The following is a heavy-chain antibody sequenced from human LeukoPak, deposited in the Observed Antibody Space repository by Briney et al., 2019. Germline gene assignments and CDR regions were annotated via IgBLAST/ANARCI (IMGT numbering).Heavy chain of an antibody. D-gene: IGHD3-10*01. J-gene: IGHJ4*02. CDR3: AKDDAWLRFGE. V-gene: IGHV3-23*01. CDR2: ISPSGDIT. CDR1: GFTFSNAW. Sequence: GGSLRLSCAASGFTFSNAWMSWVRQAPGKGLEWVSGISPSGDITYYADSVKGRFTISRDNSKNTLYLEVISLTAEDTAVYYCAKDDAWLRFGEWSQGTLVTVSS.